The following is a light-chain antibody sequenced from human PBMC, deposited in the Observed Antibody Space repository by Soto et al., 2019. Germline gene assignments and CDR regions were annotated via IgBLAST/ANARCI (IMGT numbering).Light chain of an antibody. Sequence: EIVLTQSPATLSLSPGERATLSCRASQSVSSYLAWYQQKPGQDPRLLIYDASNRATGIPARFSGSGSGTDFTLPISSLEPEDFAESYGQQRSNWPPLTFGGGTQVEIK. J-gene: IGKJ4*01. CDR1: QSVSSY. V-gene: IGKV3-11*01. CDR3: QQRSNWPPLT. CDR2: DAS.